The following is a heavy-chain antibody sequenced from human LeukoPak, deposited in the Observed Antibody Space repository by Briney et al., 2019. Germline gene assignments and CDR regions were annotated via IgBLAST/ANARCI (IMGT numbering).Heavy chain of an antibody. CDR2: FDPEDGET. Sequence: ASVKVSCKVSGYTLTELSMHWVRQAPGKGLEWMGGFDPEDGETIYAQKFQGRVTMTEDTSTDTAYMELSSLRSDDTAVYYCARVGRGGYDSRYWGQGTLVTVSS. J-gene: IGHJ4*02. V-gene: IGHV1-24*01. D-gene: IGHD5-12*01. CDR3: ARVGRGGYDSRY. CDR1: GYTLTELS.